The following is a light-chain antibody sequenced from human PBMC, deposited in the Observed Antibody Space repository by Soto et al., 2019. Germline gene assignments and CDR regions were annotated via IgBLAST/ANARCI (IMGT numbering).Light chain of an antibody. J-gene: IGLJ3*02. CDR2: DVS. CDR3: SSYTSSSALVV. V-gene: IGLV2-14*01. CDR1: SSDIGGYNY. Sequence: QSALTQPASVSGSPGQSITISCTATSSDIGGYNYVSWYQQYPGKAPKLLIYDVSNRPSGVSNRFSGSKSGNTASLTISGLQAEDETHYYCSSYTSSSALVVFGGGTKLTVL.